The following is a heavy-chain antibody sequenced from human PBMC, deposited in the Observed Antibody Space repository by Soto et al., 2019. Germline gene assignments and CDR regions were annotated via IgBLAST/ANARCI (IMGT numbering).Heavy chain of an antibody. J-gene: IGHJ6*02. Sequence: QVQLVQSGAEVKKPGSSVKVSCKASGGTFSSYAISWVRQAPGQGLEWMGGIIPIFGTANYAQKFQGRVTITADESTSKAYMELSSLRSEDTAVYYCARVTTYYYDSSGYRPGMDVWGQGTTVTVSS. CDR2: IIPIFGTA. D-gene: IGHD3-22*01. V-gene: IGHV1-69*01. CDR3: ARVTTYYYDSSGYRPGMDV. CDR1: GGTFSSYA.